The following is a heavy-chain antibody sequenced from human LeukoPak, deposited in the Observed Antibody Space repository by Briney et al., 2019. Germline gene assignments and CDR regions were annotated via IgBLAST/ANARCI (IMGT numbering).Heavy chain of an antibody. D-gene: IGHD1-26*01. Sequence: SETLSLTCAVYGGSFSGYYWSWIRQPPGKGLEWIGEINHSGSTNYNPSLKSRVTISVDTSKNQFSLKLSSVTAADTAVYYCARRGSYRGDLDYWGQGTLVTVSS. V-gene: IGHV4-34*01. CDR1: GGSFSGYY. CDR3: ARRGSYRGDLDY. CDR2: INHSGST. J-gene: IGHJ4*02.